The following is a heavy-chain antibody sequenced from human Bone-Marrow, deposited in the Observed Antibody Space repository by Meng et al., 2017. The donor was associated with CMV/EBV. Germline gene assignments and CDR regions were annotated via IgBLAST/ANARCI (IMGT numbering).Heavy chain of an antibody. CDR1: GFTVSSNY. D-gene: IGHD3-3*01. CDR2: IYSGGST. J-gene: IGHJ5*02. CDR3: ARSLTIFGAGAWFDP. V-gene: IGHV3-53*05. Sequence: GESLKISCAASGFTVSSNYMSWVRQAPGKGLEWVSVIYSGGSTYYADSVKGRFTISRDNSKNTLYLQMNSLRAEDTAVHYCARSLTIFGAGAWFDPWGQGTLVTVSS.